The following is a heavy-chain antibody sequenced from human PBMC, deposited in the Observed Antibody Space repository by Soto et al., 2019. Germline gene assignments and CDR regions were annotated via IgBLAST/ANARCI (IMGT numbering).Heavy chain of an antibody. CDR2: IIPIFGTA. D-gene: IGHD2-15*01. CDR3: AREVLGYCSGGSCYSDYYYCGMDV. V-gene: IGHV1-69*01. Sequence: QVQLVQSGAEVKKPGSSVKVSCKASGGTFSSYAISWVRQAPGQGLEWMGGIIPIFGTANYAQKFQGRVTITADESTSTAYMELSSLRSEDTAVYYCAREVLGYCSGGSCYSDYYYCGMDVWGQGTTVTVSS. CDR1: GGTFSSYA. J-gene: IGHJ6*02.